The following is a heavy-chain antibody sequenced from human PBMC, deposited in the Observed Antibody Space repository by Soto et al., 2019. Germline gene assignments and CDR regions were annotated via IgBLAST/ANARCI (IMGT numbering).Heavy chain of an antibody. CDR3: AKVKGGVRANYDYYGMDV. CDR2: ISYDATNK. J-gene: IGHJ6*02. Sequence: GGSLRLSCAASGFTFSSYGMHWVRQAPGKGLEWVAVISYDATNKYYTDSVKGRFTISRDNSKNTLYLQMNSLRAEDTAVYYWAKVKGGVRANYDYYGMDVWGQGTTVTVS. V-gene: IGHV3-30*18. D-gene: IGHD3-10*01. CDR1: GFTFSSYG.